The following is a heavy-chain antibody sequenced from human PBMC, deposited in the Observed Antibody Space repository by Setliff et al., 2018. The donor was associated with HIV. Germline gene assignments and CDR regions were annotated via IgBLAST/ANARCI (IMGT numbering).Heavy chain of an antibody. D-gene: IGHD3-22*01. J-gene: IGHJ4*02. Sequence: PGGSLRLSCVVSGFNFSDDYMSWIRQAPGKGLEWVSYISSSGSFTNYADSVKGRFTISRDNAKNSLYLQMNSLRAEDTAVYYCATTDDSSLSYYFNYWGQGTLVTVSS. CDR2: ISSSGSFT. CDR1: GFNFSDDY. V-gene: IGHV3-11*03. CDR3: ATTDDSSLSYYFNY.